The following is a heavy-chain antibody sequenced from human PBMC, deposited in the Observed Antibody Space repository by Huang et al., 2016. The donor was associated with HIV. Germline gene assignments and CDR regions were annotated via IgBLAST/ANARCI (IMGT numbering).Heavy chain of an antibody. CDR2: ISGGRGDR. CDR1: GDTFTAHA. Sequence: QVLLVQSGAEVKKPGASVKVSCKASGDTFTAHALHWVRQAPGQGLEWMGWISGGRGDRKYSQKFQGRVSLTRDTSASTVDMEMSNVRSEDTAVYYCARPMAPSGTTGEYFDYWGQGSLVTVSS. CDR3: ARPMAPSGTTGEYFDY. J-gene: IGHJ4*02. D-gene: IGHD1-1*01. V-gene: IGHV1-3*01.